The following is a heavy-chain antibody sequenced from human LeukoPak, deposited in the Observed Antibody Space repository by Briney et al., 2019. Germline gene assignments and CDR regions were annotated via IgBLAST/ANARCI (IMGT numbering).Heavy chain of an antibody. CDR3: ARDYGSGSYDAFDI. J-gene: IGHJ3*02. Sequence: PGGSLRLSCAASGFTFSSYAMHWVRQAPGKGLEWVAVISYDGSNKYYADSVKGRVTISRDNSKNTLYLQMNSLRAEDTAVYYCARDYGSGSYDAFDIWGQGTMVTVSS. V-gene: IGHV3-30-3*01. CDR2: ISYDGSNK. CDR1: GFTFSSYA. D-gene: IGHD3-10*01.